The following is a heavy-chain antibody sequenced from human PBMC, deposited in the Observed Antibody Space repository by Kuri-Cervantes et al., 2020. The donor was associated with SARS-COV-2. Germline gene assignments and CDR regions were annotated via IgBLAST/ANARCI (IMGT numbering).Heavy chain of an antibody. Sequence: GSLKISCAASEFAFSSYSMNCVRQAPGKGLEWFSSISSSGSHIYYADLVVVRFTVSRDNAKNSLWLQLGSLRGEYTAVFFWARELSVSCGRYFDLWGQGALVTVSS. CDR1: EFAFSSYS. CDR2: ISSSGSHI. D-gene: IGHD2-21*01. V-gene: IGHV3-21*01. CDR3: ARELSVSCGRYFDL. J-gene: IGHJ4*02.